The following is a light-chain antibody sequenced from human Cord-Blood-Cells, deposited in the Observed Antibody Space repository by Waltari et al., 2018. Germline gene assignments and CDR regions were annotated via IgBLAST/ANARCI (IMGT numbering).Light chain of an antibody. CDR2: GAS. CDR1: QSVSSSY. V-gene: IGKV3-20*01. Sequence: ELVLTQSPGTLSLSPGERATISCRASQSVSSSYLAWYQQKPGQAPRLLIYGASSRATGIPDRFSGSGSGTDFTLTISRLEPEDFAVYYCQQYGSSPRTFGQGTKVEIK. CDR3: QQYGSSPRT. J-gene: IGKJ1*01.